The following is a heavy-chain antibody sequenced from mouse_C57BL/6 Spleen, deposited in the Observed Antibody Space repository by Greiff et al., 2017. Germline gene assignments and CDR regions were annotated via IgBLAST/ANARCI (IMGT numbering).Heavy chain of an antibody. CDR3: ARGGTTGDWFAY. D-gene: IGHD1-1*01. J-gene: IGHJ3*01. V-gene: IGHV1-69*01. Sequence: VQLQQPGAELVMPGASVKLSCKASGYTFTSSWMHWVKQRPGQGLEWIGEIDPSDSYTNYTPKFQGKSTLTVDKSSSTAYMQLSSLTSEDSAVYYCARGGTTGDWFAYWGQGTLVTVSA. CDR1: GYTFTSSW. CDR2: IDPSDSYT.